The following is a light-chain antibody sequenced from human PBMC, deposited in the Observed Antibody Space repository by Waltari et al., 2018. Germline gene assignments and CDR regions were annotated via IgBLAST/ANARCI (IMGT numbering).Light chain of an antibody. CDR1: QNLFYDSSNKNY. Sequence: DIVMTQSPDSLAVYLRETSTISCKSNQNLFYDSSNKNYLAWYQQKPGLPPKLLLYWASTRHSGISDRFSGSVSGTHFTLTISDVQAEDVAVYYCHQYYSSPWTFGQGTKVEIK. J-gene: IGKJ1*01. V-gene: IGKV4-1*01. CDR2: WAS. CDR3: HQYYSSPWT.